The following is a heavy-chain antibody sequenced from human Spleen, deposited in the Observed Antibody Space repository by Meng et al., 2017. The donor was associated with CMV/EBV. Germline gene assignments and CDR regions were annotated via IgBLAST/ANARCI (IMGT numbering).Heavy chain of an antibody. CDR1: GGSFSGYY. CDR2: INHSGST. CDR3: ARGCSSTSCYIGGYQYFDY. D-gene: IGHD2-2*02. Sequence: SETLSLTCDVYGGSFSGYYWSWIRQPPGKGLEWIGEINHSGSTNYNPSLKSRVTISVDTSKNQFSLKLSSVTAADTAVYYCARGCSSTSCYIGGYQYFDYWGQGTLVTVSS. V-gene: IGHV4-34*01. J-gene: IGHJ4*02.